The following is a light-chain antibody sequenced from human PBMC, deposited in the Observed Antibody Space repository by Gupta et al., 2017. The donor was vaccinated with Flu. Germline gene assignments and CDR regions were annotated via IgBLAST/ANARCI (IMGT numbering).Light chain of an antibody. CDR1: QSISTY. CDR3: QQSYRTLYT. V-gene: IGKV1-39*01. J-gene: IGKJ2*01. CDR2: AAS. Sequence: PSSLSASVGDRVTITCRASQSISTYLNWYQQKPGKAPKLLIYAASSLQSGVPSRFSGSGSGTDFTLTISSLQPEDFATYYCQQSYRTLYTFGQGTKLEIK.